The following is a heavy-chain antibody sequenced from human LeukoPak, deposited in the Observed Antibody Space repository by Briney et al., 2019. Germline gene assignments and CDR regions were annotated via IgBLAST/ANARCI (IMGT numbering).Heavy chain of an antibody. CDR1: GFTFSSYS. V-gene: IGHV3-23*01. CDR2: ISVSGENT. CDR3: AKYGSGTYYNGLH. D-gene: IGHD3-10*01. J-gene: IGHJ4*02. Sequence: GGSLRLSCAASGFTFSSYSMNWVRQAPGKGLEWVSTISVSGENTYYADSVKGRFTISRDISKSTLYLQMNSLRDEDTALYYCAKYGSGTYYNGLHWGQGTLVTVSS.